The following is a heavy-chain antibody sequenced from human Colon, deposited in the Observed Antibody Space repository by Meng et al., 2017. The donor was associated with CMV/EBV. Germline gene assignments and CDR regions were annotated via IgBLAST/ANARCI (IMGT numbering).Heavy chain of an antibody. Sequence: GGSLRLSCAASGFTFSVYGMAWVRQAPGKGLEWVSYISSDHSLINYADSVKGRFTISRDKNGNSLYLQMNGLRAEDTAVYYCTTHSGGYWGQGTLVTVSS. CDR1: GFTFSVYG. J-gene: IGHJ4*02. V-gene: IGHV3-48*01. CDR2: ISSDHSLI. CDR3: TTHSGGY.